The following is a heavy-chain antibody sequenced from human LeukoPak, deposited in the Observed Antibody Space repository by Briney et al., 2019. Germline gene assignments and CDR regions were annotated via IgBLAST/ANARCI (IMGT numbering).Heavy chain of an antibody. Sequence: SEPLSLPCNVSGLPVCHGRYFGTWIRQHAARVLDWIGYKYYTGGAKYNPYLKRRLTISVDTSKNQFSLQLSSVTAADAATYYCATPYCSSISCLDVFNMWGQGTRVTVSS. J-gene: IGHJ3*02. CDR1: GLPVCHGRYF. CDR2: KYYTGGA. CDR3: ATPYCSSISCLDVFNM. V-gene: IGHV4-31*03. D-gene: IGHD2-2*01.